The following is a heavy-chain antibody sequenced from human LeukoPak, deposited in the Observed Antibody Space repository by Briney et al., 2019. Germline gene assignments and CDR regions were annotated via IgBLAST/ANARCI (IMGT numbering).Heavy chain of an antibody. V-gene: IGHV4-59*01. J-gene: IGHJ5*02. CDR2: IYYSGST. D-gene: IGHD6-13*01. Sequence: SETLSLTCTDSGGSISSYYWSWIRQPPGKGLEWIGHIYYSGSTNYNPSLKSRVTISVDTSKNQFSLKLTSVTAADTAMYYCARTYSSNWYSGFDPWGQGTLVTVSS. CDR3: ARTYSSNWYSGFDP. CDR1: GGSISSYY.